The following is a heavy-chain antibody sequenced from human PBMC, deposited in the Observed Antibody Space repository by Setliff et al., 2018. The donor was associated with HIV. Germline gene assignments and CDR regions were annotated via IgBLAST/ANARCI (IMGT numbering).Heavy chain of an antibody. CDR1: GGSISSYY. V-gene: IGHV4-59*08. D-gene: IGHD3-3*01. Sequence: SETLSLTCTVSGGSISSYYWSWIRQPPGKGLEWIGHIYYSGSTNYNPSLKSRVTISVDTSKNQFSLKLSSVTAADTAVYYCARHANYDFWSGYWGYYFDYWGQGTLVTVSS. J-gene: IGHJ4*02. CDR3: ARHANYDFWSGYWGYYFDY. CDR2: IYYSGST.